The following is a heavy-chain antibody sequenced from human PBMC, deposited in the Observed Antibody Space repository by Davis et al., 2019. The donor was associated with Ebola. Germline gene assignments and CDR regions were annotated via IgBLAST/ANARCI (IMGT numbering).Heavy chain of an antibody. CDR3: TRLYGNGWTGVDY. J-gene: IGHJ4*02. CDR1: GFTFSIYT. V-gene: IGHV3-30-3*01. Sequence: GGSLRLSCAASGFTFSIYTMNWVRQAPGKGLEWVAVISYDGSNKYYADSVKGRFTISRDNSKNTLYLQMNSLRAEDTAVYYCTRLYGNGWTGVDYWGQGTLVTVSS. D-gene: IGHD6-19*01. CDR2: ISYDGSNK.